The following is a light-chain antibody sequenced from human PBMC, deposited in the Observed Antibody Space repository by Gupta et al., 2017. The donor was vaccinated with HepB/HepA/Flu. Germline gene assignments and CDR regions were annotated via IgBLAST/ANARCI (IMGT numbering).Light chain of an antibody. CDR3: HQYNNWPPYT. CDR2: GAS. CDR1: QMVSSN. Sequence: EIVTTQSPATLSLSPGERAALTCRAGQMVSSNLAWYQQKHGQAPSLLIYGASTSATGSPARFSGSGSGTEFTLTISSRQSEDFSVYYCHQYNNWPPYTFGQGTKLEIK. V-gene: IGKV3-15*01. J-gene: IGKJ2*01.